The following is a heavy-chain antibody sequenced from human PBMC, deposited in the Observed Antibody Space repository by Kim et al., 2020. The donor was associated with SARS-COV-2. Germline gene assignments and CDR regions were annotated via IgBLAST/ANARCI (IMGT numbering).Heavy chain of an antibody. CDR3: ARVHSSSTGGPGYFDY. V-gene: IGHV5-51*01. D-gene: IGHD6-6*01. Sequence: GESLKISCKGSGYSFTSYWIGWVRQMPGKGLEWMGIIYPGDSDTRYSPSFQGQVTISADKSISTAYLQWSSLKASDTAMYYCARVHSSSTGGPGYFDYWGQGTLVTVSS. J-gene: IGHJ4*02. CDR2: IYPGDSDT. CDR1: GYSFTSYW.